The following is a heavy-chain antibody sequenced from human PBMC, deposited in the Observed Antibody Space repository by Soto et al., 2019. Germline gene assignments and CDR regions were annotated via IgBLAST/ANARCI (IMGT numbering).Heavy chain of an antibody. CDR1: GFTFSGSA. D-gene: IGHD2-15*01. J-gene: IGHJ4*02. Sequence: EVQLVESGGGLVQPGGSLKLSCAASGFTFSGSAMHWVRQASGKGLEWVGRIRSKAHGYVTIYAASVKGRFTISRDDSKNTAYLQMNSLKTEDTALYYCTRQNAYNTPAVMWGQGTLVTVSS. CDR3: TRQNAYNTPAVM. CDR2: IRSKAHGYVT. V-gene: IGHV3-73*02.